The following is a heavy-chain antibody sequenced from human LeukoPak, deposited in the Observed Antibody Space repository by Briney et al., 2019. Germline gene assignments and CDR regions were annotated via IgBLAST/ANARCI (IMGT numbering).Heavy chain of an antibody. J-gene: IGHJ3*02. CDR3: AREFMAFDI. CDR1: GFTFSSYG. Sequence: GGSLRLSCAASGFTFSSYGMHWVRQAPGKGLEWVAVIWYDGSNKYYADSVKGRFTISRDNSKNTLYLQMDSPRAEDTAVYYCAREFMAFDIWGQGTMVTVSS. CDR2: IWYDGSNK. V-gene: IGHV3-33*01.